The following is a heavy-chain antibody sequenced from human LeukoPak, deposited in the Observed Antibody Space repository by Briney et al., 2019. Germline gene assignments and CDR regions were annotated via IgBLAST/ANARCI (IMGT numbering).Heavy chain of an antibody. CDR1: GFTFSSYG. D-gene: IGHD1-7*01. Sequence: GGSLRLSCAASGFTFSSYGMHWVRQAPGKGLEWVSGISWNSGSIGYADSVKGRFTISRDNAKNSLYLQMNSLRAEDMALYYCAKGITGTRGAFDIWGQGTMVTVSS. CDR2: ISWNSGSI. CDR3: AKGITGTRGAFDI. J-gene: IGHJ3*02. V-gene: IGHV3-9*03.